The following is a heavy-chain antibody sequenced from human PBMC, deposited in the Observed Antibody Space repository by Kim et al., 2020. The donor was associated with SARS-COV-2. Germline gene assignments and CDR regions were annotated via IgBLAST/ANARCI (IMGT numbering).Heavy chain of an antibody. J-gene: IGHJ3*02. D-gene: IGHD6-13*01. V-gene: IGHV3-21*01. Sequence: GGSLRLSCAASGFTFSSYSMNWVRQAPGKGLEWVSSISSSSSYIYYADSVKGRFTISRDNAKNSLYLQMNSLRAEDTAVYYCASLSIAAAGDDAFDIWGQGTMVTVSS. CDR3: ASLSIAAAGDDAFDI. CDR2: ISSSSSYI. CDR1: GFTFSSYS.